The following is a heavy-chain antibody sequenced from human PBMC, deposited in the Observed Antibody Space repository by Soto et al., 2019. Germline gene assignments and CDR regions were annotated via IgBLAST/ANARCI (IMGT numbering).Heavy chain of an antibody. D-gene: IGHD3-10*01. CDR2: IYYSGST. J-gene: IGHJ5*02. CDR3: ARVITMVRGVPIFNWFDP. CDR1: GGSVSRGSYY. Sequence: SETLSLTCTVSGGSVSRGSYYWSWIRQPPGKGLEWIGYIYYSGSTNYNPSLKSRVTISVDTSKNQFSLKLSSVTAADTAVYYCARVITMVRGVPIFNWFDPWGQGTLVTVSS. V-gene: IGHV4-61*01.